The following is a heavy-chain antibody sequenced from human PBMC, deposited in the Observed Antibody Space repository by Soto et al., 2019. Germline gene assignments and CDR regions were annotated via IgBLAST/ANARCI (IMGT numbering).Heavy chain of an antibody. Sequence: PGGSLRLSCAASGFTFSSYWMSWVRQAPGKGLEWVANIKQDGSEKYYVDSVKGRFTISRDNAKNSLYLQMNSLRAEDTAVYYCARVGYSYGLLENWFDPWGQGTPVTVSS. CDR1: GFTFSSYW. V-gene: IGHV3-7*01. CDR2: IKQDGSEK. D-gene: IGHD5-18*01. CDR3: ARVGYSYGLLENWFDP. J-gene: IGHJ5*02.